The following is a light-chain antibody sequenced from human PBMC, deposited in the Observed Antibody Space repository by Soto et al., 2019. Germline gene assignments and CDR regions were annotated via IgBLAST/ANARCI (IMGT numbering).Light chain of an antibody. CDR1: QSVSSSH. CDR2: GTS. V-gene: IGKV3-20*01. J-gene: IGKJ4*01. Sequence: VLTQSPGPLSLSPGERATLSCRASQSVSSSHLAWYQQKPGQAPRLLIYGTSSRATGIPDRFSGSGSGTDFTLSISRLEPEDFAVYYCQQYGLALLTFGGGTKVEVK. CDR3: QQYGLALLT.